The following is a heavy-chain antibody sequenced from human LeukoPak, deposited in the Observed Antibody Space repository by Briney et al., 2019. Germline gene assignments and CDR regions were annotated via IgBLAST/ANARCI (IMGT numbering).Heavy chain of an antibody. CDR1: GGSLSRGDYS. CDR3: ATDRARGGDSFDY. J-gene: IGHJ4*02. V-gene: IGHV4-30-4*01. D-gene: IGHD3-10*01. CDR2: IYYSGST. Sequence: SQTLSLTCTVSGGSLSRGDYSWLWLRQPPGRGVEGIGYIYYSGSTYYNPSLKSRVTISGDTSKNQFSLNLSSVTAADTAVYYCATDRARGGDSFDYWGQGTLVTASS.